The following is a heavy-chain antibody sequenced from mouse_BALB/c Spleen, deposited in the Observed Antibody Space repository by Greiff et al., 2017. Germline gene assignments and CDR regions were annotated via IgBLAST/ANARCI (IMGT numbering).Heavy chain of an antibody. CDR2: INPSNGRT. D-gene: IGHD2-10*02. CDR1: GYTFTSYW. Sequence: QVQLQQPGAELVKPGASVKLSCKASGYTFTSYWMHWVKQRPGQGLEWIGEINPSNGRTNYNEKFKSKATLTVDKSSSTAYMQLSSLTSEDSAVYYCARFVGKGYGNPGGFAYWGQGTLVTVSA. J-gene: IGHJ3*01. CDR3: ARFVGKGYGNPGGFAY. V-gene: IGHV1S81*02.